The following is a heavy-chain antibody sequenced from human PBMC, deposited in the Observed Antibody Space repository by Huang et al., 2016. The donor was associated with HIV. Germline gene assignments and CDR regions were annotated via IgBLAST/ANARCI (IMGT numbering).Heavy chain of an antibody. CDR1: GGSVSSDSGA. D-gene: IGHD3-3*01. J-gene: IGHJ4*02. V-gene: IGHV6-1*01. CDR3: TRGVRDFDS. CDR2: TYYRSKWYT. Sequence: QVQLQQSGPGLVKPSQTLSLTCAISGGSVSSDSGAWNWIRQSPSRGLAWLGRTYYRSKWYTNDAISVRSRITIKSDTSKNQFSLHLNSVTPEDTGVYYCTRGVRDFDSWGQGTLVTVSS.